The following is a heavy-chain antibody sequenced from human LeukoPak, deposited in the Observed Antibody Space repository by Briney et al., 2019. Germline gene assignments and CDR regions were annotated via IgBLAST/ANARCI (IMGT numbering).Heavy chain of an antibody. Sequence: SVKVSCKASGGTFSSYAISWVRQAPGQGLEWMGGIIPIFGTANYAQKFQGRVTITADESTSTAYMELSSLRSEDTAVYYCAREAEVDTAYYYFDYWGQGTLVTVSS. D-gene: IGHD5-18*01. CDR3: AREAEVDTAYYYFDY. J-gene: IGHJ4*02. CDR1: GGTFSSYA. CDR2: IIPIFGTA. V-gene: IGHV1-69*01.